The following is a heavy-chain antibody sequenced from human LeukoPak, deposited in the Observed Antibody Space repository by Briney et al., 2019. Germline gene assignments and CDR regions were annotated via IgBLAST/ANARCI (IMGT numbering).Heavy chain of an antibody. V-gene: IGHV3-30*18. CDR3: PKAYDDYGDYFDY. CDR1: GFTFSSYG. CDR2: ISYDGSNK. J-gene: IGHJ4*02. Sequence: GGSLRLSCAASGFTFSSYGMHWVRQAPGKGLEWVAVISYDGSNKYYADSVKGRFTISRDNSKNTLYLQMNSLRAEDTAVYYCPKAYDDYGDYFDYWGQGTLVTVSS. D-gene: IGHD4-17*01.